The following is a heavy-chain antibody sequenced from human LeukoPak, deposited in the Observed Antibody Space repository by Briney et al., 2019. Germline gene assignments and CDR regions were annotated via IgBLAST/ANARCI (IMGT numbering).Heavy chain of an antibody. CDR1: GYTFTSYD. CDR2: MNPNSGNT. CDR3: ATTYDFWSGSRYYGMDV. J-gene: IGHJ6*02. Sequence: ASVKVSCKASGYTFTSYDINWVRQATGQGLEWMGWMNPNSGNTGYAQKFQGRVTMTRNTSISTAYMELSSLRSEDTAVYYCATTYDFWSGSRYYGMDVWGQGTTVTVSS. D-gene: IGHD3-3*01. V-gene: IGHV1-8*01.